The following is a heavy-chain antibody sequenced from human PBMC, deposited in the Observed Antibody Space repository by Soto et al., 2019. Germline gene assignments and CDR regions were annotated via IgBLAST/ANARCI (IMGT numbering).Heavy chain of an antibody. V-gene: IGHV3-7*01. Sequence: AGGSLRLSCAASGFTFSTYWMTWVRQAPGKGLEWVADINQDGSQRYYVDSVKGRFTISRDNAKNSLYLQMNSLSPDDTAVYYCARTIYSDSAFWGQGTLVTVSS. CDR3: ARTIYSDSAF. J-gene: IGHJ4*02. D-gene: IGHD4-17*01. CDR1: GFTFSTYW. CDR2: INQDGSQR.